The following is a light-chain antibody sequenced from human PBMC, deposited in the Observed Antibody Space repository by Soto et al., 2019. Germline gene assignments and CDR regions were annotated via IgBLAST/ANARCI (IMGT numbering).Light chain of an antibody. CDR1: RSISSF. CDR2: DAS. V-gene: IGKV3-11*01. Sequence: EIVLTQSPATLSLSPGERATLSGRPGRSISSFLAWYQQKPGQTPRLLIYDASNRVTGIPTRFSGSGSGTDFTLTISNVEPEDFAVYYCQQRSSWPPYTFGQGTKLEIK. CDR3: QQRSSWPPYT. J-gene: IGKJ2*01.